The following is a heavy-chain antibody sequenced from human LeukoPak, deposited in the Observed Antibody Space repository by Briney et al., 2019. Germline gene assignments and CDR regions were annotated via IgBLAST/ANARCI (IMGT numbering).Heavy chain of an antibody. D-gene: IGHD2-2*02. V-gene: IGHV3-21*01. Sequence: PGGSLRLSCAASGFTFSSYSMNWVRQAPGKGLEWVSSISSSSSYIYYADSVKGRFTISRDNAKNSLYLQMNSLRAEDTAVYYCAKTYCSSTSCYMAFLDYWGQGTLVTVSS. CDR1: GFTFSSYS. J-gene: IGHJ4*02. CDR2: ISSSSSYI. CDR3: AKTYCSSTSCYMAFLDY.